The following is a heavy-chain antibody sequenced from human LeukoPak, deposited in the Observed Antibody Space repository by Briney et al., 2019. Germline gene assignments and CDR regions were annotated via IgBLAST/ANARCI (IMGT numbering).Heavy chain of an antibody. Sequence: PGGSLRLSCAASGFSFNNYAMTWVRQAPGKGLEWVSTISASGGSTYYAESVKGRFTISRDNSKNTLYLQMNGLRAEDTAVYYCAKSGSSYYDFWSVDSWGQGTLVTVSS. J-gene: IGHJ4*02. CDR1: GFSFNNYA. CDR3: AKSGSSYYDFWSVDS. D-gene: IGHD3-3*01. V-gene: IGHV3-23*01. CDR2: ISASGGST.